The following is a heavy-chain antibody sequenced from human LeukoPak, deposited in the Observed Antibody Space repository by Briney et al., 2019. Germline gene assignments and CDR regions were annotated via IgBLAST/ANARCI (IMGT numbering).Heavy chain of an antibody. CDR3: ARDSGDSRSWYYDFDY. CDR2: IYSGGST. D-gene: IGHD6-13*01. CDR1: GFTVSSNY. V-gene: IGHV3-53*01. J-gene: IGHJ4*02. Sequence: QPGGSLRLSCAASGFTVSSNYMSWVRQAPGKGLGWGSVIYSGGSTYDADSVKGRFTTSRDNSNTTMYLKMNSLRAEDTAVYYCARDSGDSRSWYYDFDYWGQGTLVTVSS.